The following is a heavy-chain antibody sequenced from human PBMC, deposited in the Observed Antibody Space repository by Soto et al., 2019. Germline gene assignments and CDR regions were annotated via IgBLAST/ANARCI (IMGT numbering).Heavy chain of an antibody. Sequence: GGSLRLSCAASGFTFSSYWMSWVRQAPGKGLEWVANIKQDGSEKYYVDSVKGRFTISRDNAKNSLYLQMNSLRAEDTAVYYCARDDITMVRGVISTYYYYGMDVWGQGTTVTVSS. CDR2: IKQDGSEK. D-gene: IGHD3-10*01. V-gene: IGHV3-7*01. CDR1: GFTFSSYW. CDR3: ARDDITMVRGVISTYYYYGMDV. J-gene: IGHJ6*02.